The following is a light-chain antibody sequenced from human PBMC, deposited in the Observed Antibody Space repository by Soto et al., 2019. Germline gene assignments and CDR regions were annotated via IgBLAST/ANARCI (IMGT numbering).Light chain of an antibody. CDR2: AAS. CDR1: QGISTY. Sequence: HLTQSPSSLSASVGYIVTITCRASQGISTYLNWYQQKPGKAPNLLIYAASSLQSGVPSRFSGAGSGTDFTLTIGNLHPEDFAIYYCKQSYSTQWTFGQGTKVDIK. CDR3: KQSYSTQWT. V-gene: IGKV1-39*01. J-gene: IGKJ1*01.